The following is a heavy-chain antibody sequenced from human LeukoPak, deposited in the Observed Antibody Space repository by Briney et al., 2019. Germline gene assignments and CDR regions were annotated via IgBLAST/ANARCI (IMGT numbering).Heavy chain of an antibody. CDR1: GFTFSSYA. CDR3: AKDQVGGYSSSLYYYYGMDV. J-gene: IGHJ6*04. CDR2: FSGSGGST. Sequence: GGSLRLSCAASGFTFSSYAMSWVRQAPGKGLEWVSAFSGSGGSTYYVDSVKGRSTISRDNSKNTLYLKMNSLRAEDTAVYYCAKDQVGGYSSSLYYYYGMDVGGKGTTVTVSS. V-gene: IGHV3-23*01. D-gene: IGHD6-13*01.